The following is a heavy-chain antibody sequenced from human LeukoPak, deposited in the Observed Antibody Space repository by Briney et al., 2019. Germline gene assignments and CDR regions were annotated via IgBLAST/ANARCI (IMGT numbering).Heavy chain of an antibody. CDR2: INPNSGGT. Sequence: ASVKVSCKASGYTFTGYYMHWVRQAPGQGLEWMGWINPNSGGTNYALKFQGRVTMTRDTSISTAYMELSRLRSDDTAVYYCARFSSGWSFDYWGQGTLVTVPS. CDR3: ARFSSGWSFDY. CDR1: GYTFTGYY. D-gene: IGHD6-19*01. V-gene: IGHV1-2*02. J-gene: IGHJ4*02.